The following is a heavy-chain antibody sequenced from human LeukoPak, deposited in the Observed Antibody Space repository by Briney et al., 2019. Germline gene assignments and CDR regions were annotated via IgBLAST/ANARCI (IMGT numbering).Heavy chain of an antibody. D-gene: IGHD4-23*01. J-gene: IGHJ6*02. CDR1: GFTFTSYW. Sequence: GGSLRLSCAASGFTFTSYWMHWVRQAPGKGLEWVSAINWNSDTKAYADSVKGQFTISRDRARNSLYLQMDSLRPEDTALYYCAKDTGGNGAYFYAMDVWGQGTSVTVSS. V-gene: IGHV3-9*01. CDR2: INWNSDTK. CDR3: AKDTGGNGAYFYAMDV.